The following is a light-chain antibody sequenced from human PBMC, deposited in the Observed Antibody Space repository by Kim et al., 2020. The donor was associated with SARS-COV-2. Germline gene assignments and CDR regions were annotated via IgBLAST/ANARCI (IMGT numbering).Light chain of an antibody. Sequence: SSELTQDPAVSVALGQTVRITCQGDSLRSYYASWYQQKPGQAPVLVIYGKNNRPSGIPDRFSGSSSGNTASLTIAGAQAEDEADYYCNSRDSSVNHHFFGTGTKVTVL. CDR2: GKN. CDR3: NSRDSSVNHHF. J-gene: IGLJ6*01. CDR1: SLRSYY. V-gene: IGLV3-19*01.